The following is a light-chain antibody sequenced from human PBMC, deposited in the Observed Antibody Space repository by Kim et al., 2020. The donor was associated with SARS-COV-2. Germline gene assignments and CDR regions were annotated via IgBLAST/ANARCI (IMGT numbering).Light chain of an antibody. Sequence: EILLTQSPGTLSLSPGERATLSCRANQRISSNYLAWYQHKPGQSPRLLIHDASNRATGIPDRFSGSGSGTDFTLTISRLEPEDFAVYYCHQCIRSPYSFGQGTKLEIK. CDR1: QRISSNY. V-gene: IGKV3-20*01. CDR2: DAS. J-gene: IGKJ2*03. CDR3: HQCIRSPYS.